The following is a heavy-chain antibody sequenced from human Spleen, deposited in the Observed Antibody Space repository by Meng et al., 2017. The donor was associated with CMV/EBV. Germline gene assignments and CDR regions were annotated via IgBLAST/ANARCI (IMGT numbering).Heavy chain of an antibody. CDR3: AKDDDSAGYYYAYY. V-gene: IGHV3-11*04. CDR2: ISGGG. J-gene: IGHJ4*02. D-gene: IGHD3-22*01. CDR1: GFTVSSNY. Sequence: GESLKISCAASGFTVSSNYMSWVRQAPGKGLEWVSHISGGGYAESAQGRFTISRDNAKNSLYLQMDSLRVEDTAVYYCAKDDDSAGYYYAYYWGQGTLVTVSS.